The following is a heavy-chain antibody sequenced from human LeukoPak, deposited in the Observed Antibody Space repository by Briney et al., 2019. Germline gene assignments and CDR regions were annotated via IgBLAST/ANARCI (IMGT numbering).Heavy chain of an antibody. J-gene: IGHJ4*02. Sequence: SETLSLTCTVSGGSINSYYWSWIRQPAGKGLEWIGRIYISGSTNYNPSLKSRISMSVDTSKNQFSLKLSSVTAADTAVYYCARAGGYYASGSYLGYWGQGTLVTVSS. D-gene: IGHD3-10*01. CDR2: IYISGST. CDR1: GGSINSYY. CDR3: ARAGGYYASGSYLGY. V-gene: IGHV4-4*07.